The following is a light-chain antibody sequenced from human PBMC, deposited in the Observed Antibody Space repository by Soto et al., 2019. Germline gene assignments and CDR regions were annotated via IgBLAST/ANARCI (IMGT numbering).Light chain of an antibody. CDR3: SSYAGSNNLV. CDR1: SSDVGGYNY. Sequence: QSVLTQPPSASGSPGQSVTISCTGTSSDVGGYNYVSWYQQHPGKAPKLMIYEVINRPSGVPDRFSGSKSGNTASLTVSGLQGEDEADYYCSSYAGSNNLVFGGGTQLTVL. V-gene: IGLV2-8*01. CDR2: EVI. J-gene: IGLJ3*02.